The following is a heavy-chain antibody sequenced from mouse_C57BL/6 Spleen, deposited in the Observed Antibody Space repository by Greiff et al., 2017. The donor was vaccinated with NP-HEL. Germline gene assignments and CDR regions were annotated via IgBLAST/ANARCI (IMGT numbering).Heavy chain of an antibody. V-gene: IGHV2-2*01. CDR1: GFSLTSYG. J-gene: IGHJ4*01. D-gene: IGHD2-4*01. CDR2: IWSGGST. CDR3: ARVYDYDAAMDY. Sequence: VKVVESGPGLVQPSQSLSITCTVSGFSLTSYGVHWVRQSPGKGLEWLGVIWSGGSTDYNAAFISRLSISKDNSKSQVFFKMNSLQADDTAIYYCARVYDYDAAMDYWGQGTSVTVSS.